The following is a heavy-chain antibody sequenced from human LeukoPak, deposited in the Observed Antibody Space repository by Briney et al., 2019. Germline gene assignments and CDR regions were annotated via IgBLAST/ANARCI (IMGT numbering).Heavy chain of an antibody. CDR1: GFTVSSNY. V-gene: IGHV3-74*01. Sequence: GGSLRLSCAASGFTVSSNYMSWVRQAPGKGLVWVSRINSDGSSTRYADSVKGRFTISRDNAKNTLYLQMSSLRAEDTAVYYCARGASSAFDIWGQGTMVTVSS. D-gene: IGHD2-21*01. CDR2: INSDGSST. J-gene: IGHJ3*02. CDR3: ARGASSAFDI.